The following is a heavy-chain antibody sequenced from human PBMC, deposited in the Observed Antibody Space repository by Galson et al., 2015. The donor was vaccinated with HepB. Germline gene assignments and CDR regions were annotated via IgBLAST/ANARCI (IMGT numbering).Heavy chain of an antibody. V-gene: IGHV1-18*01. Sequence: CKASGYTFTSYGISWVRQAPGQGLEWMGWISAYNGNTNYAQKLQGRVTMTTDTSTSTAYMELRSLRSDDTAVYYCARDDKSGSYPYYYYYGMDVWGQGTTVTVSS. CDR3: ARDDKSGSYPYYYYYGMDV. D-gene: IGHD1-26*01. CDR2: ISAYNGNT. CDR1: GYTFTSYG. J-gene: IGHJ6*02.